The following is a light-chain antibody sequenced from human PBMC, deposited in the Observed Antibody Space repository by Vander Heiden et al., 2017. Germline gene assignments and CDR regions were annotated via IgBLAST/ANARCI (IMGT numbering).Light chain of an antibody. V-gene: IGKV4-1*01. CDR1: QSILYRSNNKNY. CDR2: WAS. CDR3: QQYYSTPYT. J-gene: IGKJ2*01. Sequence: DIVMTQSPDSLAVSLGARATINCKSSQSILYRSNNKNYLAWYQQKPGQPPKLLIYWASTRECGVPDRFSGSGSGTDFTLTISSLQAGDVAVYYCQQYYSTPYTFGQGTKLEIK.